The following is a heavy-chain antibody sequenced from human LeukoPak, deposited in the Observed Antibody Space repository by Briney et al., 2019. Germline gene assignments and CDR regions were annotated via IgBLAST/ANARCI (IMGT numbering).Heavy chain of an antibody. J-gene: IGHJ4*02. Sequence: GGSLRLSCAASGFTFSSYAMSWVRQAPGKGLEWVSAISGSGGSTYYADSVKGRFTISRDNSKNTLYLQMNSLRAEDTAVYYCAKGQIVVPAAIPKSSFDYWGQGTLVTVSS. CDR2: ISGSGGST. CDR1: GFTFSSYA. CDR3: AKGQIVVPAAIPKSSFDY. D-gene: IGHD2-2*02. V-gene: IGHV3-23*01.